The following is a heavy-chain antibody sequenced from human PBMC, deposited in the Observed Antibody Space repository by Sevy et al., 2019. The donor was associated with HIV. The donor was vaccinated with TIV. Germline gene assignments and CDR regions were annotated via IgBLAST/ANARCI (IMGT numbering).Heavy chain of an antibody. CDR3: ARGIAVAGTLNFDY. J-gene: IGHJ4*02. V-gene: IGHV4-34*01. CDR2: IHHSGST. CDR1: SGSFSDYY. D-gene: IGHD6-19*01. Sequence: SETLSLTCAVYSGSFSDYYWSWIRQPPGKGLEWIGEIHHSGSTSYNPSLKSRVTISVDTSKNQFSLKLSSVAAADTAVYYCARGIAVAGTLNFDYWGQGTLVTVSS.